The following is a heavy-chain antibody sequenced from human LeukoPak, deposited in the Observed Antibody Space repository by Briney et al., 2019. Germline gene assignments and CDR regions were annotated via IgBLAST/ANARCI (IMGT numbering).Heavy chain of an antibody. CDR1: GFTFSSYS. Sequence: GGSLRLSCAASGFTFSSYSMNWVRQAPGKGLEWVSYISSSSSTIYYADSVKGRFTISRDNAKNSLYLQMNSLRAEDTAVYYCARDQNGGMEPTSYFQHWGQGTLVTVSS. D-gene: IGHD4-23*01. CDR3: ARDQNGGMEPTSYFQH. J-gene: IGHJ1*01. V-gene: IGHV3-48*04. CDR2: ISSSSSTI.